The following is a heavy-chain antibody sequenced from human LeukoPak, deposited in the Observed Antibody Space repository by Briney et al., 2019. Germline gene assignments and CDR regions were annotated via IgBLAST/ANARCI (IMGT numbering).Heavy chain of an antibody. D-gene: IGHD2-2*01. J-gene: IGHJ3*02. V-gene: IGHV4-59*12. CDR2: IYHSGST. CDR3: ARGEIVPAALGAFDI. CDR1: GGSISTYY. Sequence: PSETLSLTCTVSGGSISTYYWGWIRQPPGKGLEWIGYIYHSGSTYYNPSLKSRVTISVDRSKNQFSLKLSSVTAADTAVYYCARGEIVPAALGAFDIWGQGTVVTVSS.